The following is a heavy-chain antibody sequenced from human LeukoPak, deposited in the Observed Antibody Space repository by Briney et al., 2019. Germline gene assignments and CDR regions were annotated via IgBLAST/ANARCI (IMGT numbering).Heavy chain of an antibody. Sequence: KPSETLSLTCTVSGDSISNYYWSWIRQSPGKGLEWIGYIYYSGSTYYNPSLKSRVTISVDTSKNQFSLKLSSVTAADTAVYYCASSYYDSSGIFDYWGQGTLVTVSS. V-gene: IGHV4-59*04. CDR3: ASSYYDSSGIFDY. D-gene: IGHD3-22*01. CDR2: IYYSGST. CDR1: GDSISNYY. J-gene: IGHJ4*02.